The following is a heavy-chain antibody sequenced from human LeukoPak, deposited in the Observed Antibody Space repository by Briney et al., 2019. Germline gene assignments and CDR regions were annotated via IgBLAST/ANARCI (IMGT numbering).Heavy chain of an antibody. D-gene: IGHD1-26*01. J-gene: IGHJ4*02. CDR2: IKSKTDGGTT. Sequence: GGSLRLSCAASGFTFSSAWMSWVRQAPGKGLEWVGRIKSKTDGGTTDYAAPVKGRFTISRDDSKNTLYLQMNSLKTEDTAVYYCTTDLVGATWGFDYWGQGTLVTVSS. V-gene: IGHV3-15*01. CDR3: TTDLVGATWGFDY. CDR1: GFTFSSAW.